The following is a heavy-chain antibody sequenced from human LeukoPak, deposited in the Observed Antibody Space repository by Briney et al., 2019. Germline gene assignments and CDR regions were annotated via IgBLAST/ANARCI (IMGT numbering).Heavy chain of an antibody. CDR2: IHYSEST. D-gene: IGHD3-10*01. J-gene: IGHJ3*02. V-gene: IGHV4-59*08. CDR1: GGSIRSYY. CDR3: ASRSGSFSDALDI. Sequence: KPSAPLSLPCTVSGGSIRSYYWGWIRQPPGKGLEWIGYIHYSESTKYNPSLKSRVTMSVDTSKNQFSLKLSSVTAADTAVYYCASRSGSFSDALDIWGQGTLVTVSS.